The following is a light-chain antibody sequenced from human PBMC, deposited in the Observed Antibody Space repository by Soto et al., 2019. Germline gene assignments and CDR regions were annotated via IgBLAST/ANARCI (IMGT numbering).Light chain of an antibody. V-gene: IGKV4-1*01. Sequence: DIVMTQSPDSLAVSLGERATINCQSSQSVLYSSNNKNYLAWYKQKPGQPPKLLIYWASTRASGVPDRCSGSGSGSDFTLTISSRQAEDVAVYYGEQDYSTPSWTFGQGTKVEIK. CDR1: QSVLYSSNNKNY. CDR2: WAS. J-gene: IGKJ1*01. CDR3: EQDYSTPSWT.